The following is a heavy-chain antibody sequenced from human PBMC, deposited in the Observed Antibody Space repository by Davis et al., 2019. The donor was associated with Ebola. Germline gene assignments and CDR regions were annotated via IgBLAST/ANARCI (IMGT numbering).Heavy chain of an antibody. Sequence: ASVKVSCKASGYTFSNYDINWVRQATGQGLEWMGWMNPSSGNTGYAQRFQDRVTITRDSSANITYMELTNLMSEDTAIYYCARETGRGYDYWGQGTLLSVSS. J-gene: IGHJ4*02. CDR2: MNPSSGNT. D-gene: IGHD3-9*01. CDR3: ARETGRGYDY. CDR1: GYTFSNYD. V-gene: IGHV1-8*01.